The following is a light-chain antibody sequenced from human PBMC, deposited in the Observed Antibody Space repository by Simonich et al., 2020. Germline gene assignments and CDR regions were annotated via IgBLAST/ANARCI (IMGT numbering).Light chain of an antibody. J-gene: IGLJ2*01. CDR2: DVS. CDR3: SSYTSSSTLV. CDR1: SSDVGGYNY. Sequence: QSALTQPASVSGSPGQSITIYCTGTSSDVGGYNYVSLYQQHPGKAPKLMIYDVSKRPSGFSNRFSGSKSGNTASLTISGLQAEDEADYYCSSYTSSSTLVFGGGTKLTVL. V-gene: IGLV2-14*01.